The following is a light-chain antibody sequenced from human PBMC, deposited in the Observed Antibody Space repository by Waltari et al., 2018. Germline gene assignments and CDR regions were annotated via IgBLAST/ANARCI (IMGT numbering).Light chain of an antibody. Sequence: DLVMTQSPDSLAGSLGERATINCPSSQSVLYSSNNKSYLPWYQQKPGQPPKLLIYWASTRESGVPDRFSGSGSGTDFTLTISSLQAEDVAVYYCQQYYSTPLTFGGGTKVEIK. V-gene: IGKV4-1*01. CDR2: WAS. CDR3: QQYYSTPLT. CDR1: QSVLYSSNNKSY. J-gene: IGKJ4*01.